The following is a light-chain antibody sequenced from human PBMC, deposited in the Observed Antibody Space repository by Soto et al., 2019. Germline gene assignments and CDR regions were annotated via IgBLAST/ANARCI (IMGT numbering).Light chain of an antibody. V-gene: IGLV6-57*02. J-gene: IGLJ3*02. CDR3: QSYDSTNWV. Sequence: NFMLTQPHSVSEAPGKTVAISCTGSSGSIASNYVQWYQQRPGSAPTTVSYEHNQRPSGVPDRFSGSIDISSNSASLTISGLKTEDEADYYCQSYDSTNWVFGGGTKLTVL. CDR1: SGSIASNY. CDR2: EHN.